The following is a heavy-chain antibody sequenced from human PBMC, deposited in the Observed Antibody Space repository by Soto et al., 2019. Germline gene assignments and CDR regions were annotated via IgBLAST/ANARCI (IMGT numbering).Heavy chain of an antibody. CDR1: GYTFISYH. CDR3: ARDLPPVDY. V-gene: IGHV1-18*01. Sequence: QIQLVQSGAAVKKPGASVKVSCKASGYTFISYHITWGRQAPGQGLEWMGWISAYNGNTNYAQNLKGRVTMTTDPSTRTAYMKLRSLRSDDTAVDYGARDLPPVDYWGQGTMVTVSS. CDR2: ISAYNGNT. J-gene: IGHJ4*02.